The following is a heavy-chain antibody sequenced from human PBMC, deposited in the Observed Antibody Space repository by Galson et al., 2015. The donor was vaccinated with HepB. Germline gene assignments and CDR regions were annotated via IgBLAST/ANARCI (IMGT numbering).Heavy chain of an antibody. J-gene: IGHJ4*02. V-gene: IGHV3-30*18. D-gene: IGHD2-2*01. CDR1: GITFSTYG. Sequence: SLRLSCAASGITFSTYGMHWVRQAPGKGLEWVAIISYDGSYKYYIDSVKGRFTISRDNSKNTLHLEMNSLRADDTAVYYCAKGRGPAENPHFFDYWGQGTLVTVSS. CDR2: ISYDGSYK. CDR3: AKGRGPAENPHFFDY.